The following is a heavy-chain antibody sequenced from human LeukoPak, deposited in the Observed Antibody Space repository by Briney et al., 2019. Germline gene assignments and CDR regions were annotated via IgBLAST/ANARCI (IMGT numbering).Heavy chain of an antibody. J-gene: IGHJ4*02. D-gene: IGHD6-25*01. CDR3: ARASRGGSEVDY. Sequence: SQTLSLTCTVSGGSISSGGYYWSWIRQHPGKGLEWIGYIYYSGSTYYNPSLKSRVTISVDTSKNQFSLKLSSVTAADTAVYYCARASRGGSEVDYWGQGTLVTVSS. V-gene: IGHV4-31*03. CDR2: IYYSGST. CDR1: GGSISSGGYY.